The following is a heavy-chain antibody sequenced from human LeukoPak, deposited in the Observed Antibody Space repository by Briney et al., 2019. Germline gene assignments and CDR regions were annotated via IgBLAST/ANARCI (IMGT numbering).Heavy chain of an antibody. Sequence: GGSLRLSCTASGFTFGDYAMSWVRQAPGKGQEWVGFIRSKAYGGTTEYAASVKGRFTISRDDSKSIAYLQMNSLKTEDTAVYYCTSEYYDFWSGSYYFDYWGQGTLVTVSS. CDR2: IRSKAYGGTT. CDR1: GFTFGDYA. D-gene: IGHD3-3*01. J-gene: IGHJ4*02. V-gene: IGHV3-49*04. CDR3: TSEYYDFWSGSYYFDY.